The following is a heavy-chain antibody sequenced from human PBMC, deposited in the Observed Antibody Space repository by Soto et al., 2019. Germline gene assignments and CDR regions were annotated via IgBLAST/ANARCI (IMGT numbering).Heavy chain of an antibody. Sequence: QVQLVQSGAEVKKPGSSVKVSCKASGGTFGSYAISWVLQAPGQGLEWMGGIIPITATANYGQKFQGRVTITADESTSTAAMQLSSLRSEDTAVYYWARSQGSSTSLEIYYYYYYGMDVWGQGTTVTVSS. CDR2: IIPITATA. D-gene: IGHD2-2*01. V-gene: IGHV1-69*01. CDR1: GGTFGSYA. CDR3: ARSQGSSTSLEIYYYYYYGMDV. J-gene: IGHJ6*02.